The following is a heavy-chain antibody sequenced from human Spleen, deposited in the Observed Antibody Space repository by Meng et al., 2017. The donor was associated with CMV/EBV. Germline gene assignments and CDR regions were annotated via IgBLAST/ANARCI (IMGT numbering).Heavy chain of an antibody. CDR2: IWYDGSNK. Sequence: GESLKISCAASGFTFSSYGMHWVRQAPGKGLEWVAVIWYDGSNKYYADSVKGRFTISRDNSKNTLYLQMDSLRAEDTAVYYCAALRYFDWHDGFGVFDIWGQGTMVTVSS. J-gene: IGHJ3*02. D-gene: IGHD3-9*01. CDR3: AALRYFDWHDGFGVFDI. CDR1: GFTFSSYG. V-gene: IGHV3-33*01.